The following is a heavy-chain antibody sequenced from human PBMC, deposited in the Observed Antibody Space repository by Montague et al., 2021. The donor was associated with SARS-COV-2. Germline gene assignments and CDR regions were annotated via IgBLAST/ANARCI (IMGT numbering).Heavy chain of an antibody. D-gene: IGHD6-19*01. J-gene: IGHJ4*02. CDR2: IYSGGTT. V-gene: IGHV3-53*01. Sequence: SLRLSCAASGFTVSSNYMTWVRRAPGKGLEWVSVIYSGGTTSYADSVKGRFTISRDNSKNTLNLQMNSLRAEDTAVYYCARGSGWFLEEHYFDYWGQGTLGTLSS. CDR3: ARGSGWFLEEHYFDY. CDR1: GFTVSSNY.